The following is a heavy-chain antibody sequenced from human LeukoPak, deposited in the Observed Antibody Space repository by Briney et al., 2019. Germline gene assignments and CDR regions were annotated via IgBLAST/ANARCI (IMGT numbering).Heavy chain of an antibody. V-gene: IGHV3-23*01. CDR3: AKDRHKWYAFDY. CDR2: ISGSGGST. J-gene: IGHJ4*02. D-gene: IGHD2-15*01. CDR1: GLPFSGYA. Sequence: GGSLSLSFAPPGLPFSGYAMSWVPQTPGKGLEWASAISGSGGSTYYADSVKGRFTISRDNSKNTLYLQMNSLRAEDTAVYYCAKDRHKWYAFDYWGQGTLVTVSS.